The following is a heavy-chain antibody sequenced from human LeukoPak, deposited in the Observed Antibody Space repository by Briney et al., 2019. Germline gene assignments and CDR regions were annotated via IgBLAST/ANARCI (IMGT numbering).Heavy chain of an antibody. CDR2: MNPNSGNT. D-gene: IGHD6-13*01. V-gene: IGHV1-8*03. Sequence: GALVKVSCKASGYTFTSYDINWVRQATGQGLEWMGWMNPNSGNTGYAQKFQGRVTITRNTSISTAYMELSSLRSEDTAVYYCARGHSSSWYNPSYYYYYMDVWGKGTTVTVSS. J-gene: IGHJ6*03. CDR1: GYTFTSYD. CDR3: ARGHSSSWYNPSYYYYYMDV.